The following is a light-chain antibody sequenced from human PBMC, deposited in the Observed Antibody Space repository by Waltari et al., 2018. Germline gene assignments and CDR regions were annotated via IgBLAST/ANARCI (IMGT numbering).Light chain of an antibody. CDR3: RQRSNWVT. V-gene: IGKV3-11*01. CDR1: QSVDTY. Sequence: EIVLTQSPATLSLSPGERASLSCRASQSVDTYLAWYQQKPGQAPRLLIYDASNRATGIPARFSGSVSGTDFTLTISSLEPEDFAVYYCRQRSNWVTFGGGTKVEIK. CDR2: DAS. J-gene: IGKJ4*01.